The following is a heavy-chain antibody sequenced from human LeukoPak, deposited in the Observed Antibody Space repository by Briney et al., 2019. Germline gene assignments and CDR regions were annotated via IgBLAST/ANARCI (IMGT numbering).Heavy chain of an antibody. CDR2: INPSGGTT. V-gene: IGHV1-46*03. CDR1: VYTFTSFY. J-gene: IGHJ4*02. D-gene: IGHD6-19*01. CDR3: TRQVGPHSGWYFVH. Sequence: ASVKVSCKASVYTFTSFYMHWVRQAPGQGLEWMGIINPSGGTTSYAQKFQGRVTMTRETSTSTVYMELSGLRSEDTAVYYCTRQVGPHSGWYFVHWGREPWSPSPQ.